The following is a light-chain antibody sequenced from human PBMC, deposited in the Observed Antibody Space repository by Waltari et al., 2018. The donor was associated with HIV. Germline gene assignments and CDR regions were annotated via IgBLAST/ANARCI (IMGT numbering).Light chain of an antibody. Sequence: EIVMMQSPATLSVSPGDRATLSCRASQSVSSNLAWYQQERGPAPRLLIYGASTRTTGIPARFSGSGSGTEFTLTMSSLKSEDFAVYYCQKYNKWPLTFGGGTKVEIK. J-gene: IGKJ4*02. CDR3: QKYNKWPLT. V-gene: IGKV3D-15*01. CDR2: GAS. CDR1: QSVSSN.